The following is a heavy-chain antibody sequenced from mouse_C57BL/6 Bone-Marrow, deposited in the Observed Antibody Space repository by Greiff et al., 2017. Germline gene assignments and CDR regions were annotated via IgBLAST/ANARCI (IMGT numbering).Heavy chain of an antibody. Sequence: QVHVKQSGAELARPGASVKLSCKASGYTFTSYGISWVKQSTGQGLEWIGEIYPRSGNTYYNEKFKGKATLTADKSSSTAYMELRSLTSEDSAVYFCARSLLLFAYWGQGTLVTGSA. CDR1: GYTFTSYG. CDR3: ARSLLLFAY. V-gene: IGHV1-81*01. D-gene: IGHD1-1*01. CDR2: IYPRSGNT. J-gene: IGHJ3*01.